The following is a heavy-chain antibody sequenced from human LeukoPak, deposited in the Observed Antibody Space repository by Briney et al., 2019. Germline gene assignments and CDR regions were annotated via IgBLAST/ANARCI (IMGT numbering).Heavy chain of an antibody. D-gene: IGHD3-10*01. J-gene: IGHJ5*02. CDR3: ARRPIPMVRGVPGWFDP. V-gene: IGHV5-51*01. CDR1: GYSFTSYW. Sequence: GESLKISWKGSGYSFTSYWIGWVRQMPGKGLEWMGIIYPRDSDTRYSPSFQGQVTISADKSINAAYLQWSSLKASDTAMYYCARRPIPMVRGVPGWFDPWGQGTLVIVSS. CDR2: IYPRDSDT.